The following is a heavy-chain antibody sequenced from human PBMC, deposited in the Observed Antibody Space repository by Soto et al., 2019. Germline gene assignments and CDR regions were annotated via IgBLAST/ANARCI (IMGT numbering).Heavy chain of an antibody. CDR1: GFTFSSYG. V-gene: IGHV3-33*01. CDR3: ARDRGMATTALYYYGMDV. D-gene: IGHD5-12*01. CDR2: IWYDGSNK. J-gene: IGHJ6*02. Sequence: QVQLVESGGGVVQPGRSLRLSCAASGFTFSSYGMHWVRQAPGKGLEWVAVIWYDGSNKYYADSVKGRFTISRDNSKNTLYLQMNSLRAEDTAVYYCARDRGMATTALYYYGMDVWGQGTTVTVSS.